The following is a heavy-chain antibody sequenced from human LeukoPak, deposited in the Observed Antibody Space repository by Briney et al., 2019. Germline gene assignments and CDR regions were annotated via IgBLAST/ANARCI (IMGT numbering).Heavy chain of an antibody. CDR3: TRDPNGDYIGAFDP. CDR1: GFSFSSFA. D-gene: IGHD4-17*01. V-gene: IGHV3-23*01. J-gene: IGHJ5*02. CDR2: ITGGHYAT. Sequence: GGSLRLSCAASGFSFSSFAITWGRQAPRKRLEWVSSITGGHYATYNTDSVKGRFTISRDEAKNTLYLQMNSLTADDTDIYYCTRDPNGDYIGAFDPWGQGTLVTVSS.